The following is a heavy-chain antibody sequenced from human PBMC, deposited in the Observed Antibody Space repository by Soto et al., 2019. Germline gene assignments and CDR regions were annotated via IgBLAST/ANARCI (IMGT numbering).Heavy chain of an antibody. D-gene: IGHD3-22*01. CDR3: AKYDYYNSRGRNFAY. V-gene: IGHV1-18*01. CDR1: GYTFTSYG. CDR2: ISAYNGNT. Sequence: GSVKVSCKASGYTFTSYGISWVRQAPGQGLEWMGWISAYNGNTNYAQKLQGRVTMTTDTSTSTAYMELRSLRSDDTAVYYCAKYDYYNSRGRNFAYGGQGPMVAASS. J-gene: IGHJ4*02.